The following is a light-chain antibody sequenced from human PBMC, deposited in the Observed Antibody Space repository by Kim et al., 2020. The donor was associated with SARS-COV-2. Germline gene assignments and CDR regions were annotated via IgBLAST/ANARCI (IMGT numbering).Light chain of an antibody. CDR1: QSISYY. CDR2: AAS. CDR3: QQSYSMPYT. Sequence: DIQMTQSPSSLSASVGDRVTITCRASQSISYYLNWYQQKPGKASKLLIYAASSLQSGVPSRFSGSGSGTDFTLTINSLQPEDFATYYCQQSYSMPYTFGQETKLEIK. J-gene: IGKJ2*01. V-gene: IGKV1-39*01.